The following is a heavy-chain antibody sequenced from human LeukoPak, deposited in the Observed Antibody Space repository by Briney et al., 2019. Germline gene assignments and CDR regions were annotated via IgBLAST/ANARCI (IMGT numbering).Heavy chain of an antibody. CDR1: GFTVSSNY. D-gene: IGHD3-22*01. Sequence: GGSLRLSCAASGFTVSSNYMSWVRQAPGKGLEWVSVIYSGGSTYYADSVKGRFTISRDNSKNTLYLQMSSLRAEDTAVYYCVWDSSGYYSANYWGQGTLVTVSS. V-gene: IGHV3-53*01. J-gene: IGHJ4*02. CDR2: IYSGGST. CDR3: VWDSSGYYSANY.